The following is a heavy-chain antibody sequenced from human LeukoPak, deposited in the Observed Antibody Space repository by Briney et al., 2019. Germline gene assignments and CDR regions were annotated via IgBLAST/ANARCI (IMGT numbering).Heavy chain of an antibody. D-gene: IGHD5-24*01. J-gene: IGHJ4*02. V-gene: IGHV4-38-2*01. Sequence: SETLSLTCAVSGYSISSGYYWGWIRQPPGKGLEWIGSIYHSGSTYYNPSLKSRVTISVDTSKNQFSLKLSSVTAADTAVYYCARHVKSGYNLLDYWGQGTLVTVSS. CDR2: IYHSGST. CDR1: GYSISSGYY. CDR3: ARHVKSGYNLLDY.